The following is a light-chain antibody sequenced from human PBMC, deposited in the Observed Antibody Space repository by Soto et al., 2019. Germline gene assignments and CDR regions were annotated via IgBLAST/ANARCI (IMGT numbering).Light chain of an antibody. CDR3: ATWDDGLSAYV. Sequence: QSVLTQPPSASGTPGQRVTFSCSGSSSNIGGNTVSWFQHLPRTAPKLFIFSNSQRPSGVPDRFSGAKSGTSASLAISGLQSEDEANYYCATWDDGLSAYVFGTGTKVTVL. J-gene: IGLJ1*01. V-gene: IGLV1-44*01. CDR1: SSNIGGNT. CDR2: SNS.